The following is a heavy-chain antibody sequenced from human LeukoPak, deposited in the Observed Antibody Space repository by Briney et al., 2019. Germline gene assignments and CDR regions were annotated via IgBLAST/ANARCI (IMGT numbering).Heavy chain of an antibody. CDR2: IIPIFGTA. CDR3: ARGKGYYYDSSGYYWAY. CDR1: GGTFSSYA. V-gene: IGHV1-69*01. J-gene: IGHJ4*02. Sequence: SVKVSCKASGGTFSSYAISWVRQAPGQGLEWMGGIIPIFGTANYAQKFQGRVTITADESTSTAYMELSSLRSEDTAVYYCARGKGYYYDSSGYYWAYWGQGTLVTVSS. D-gene: IGHD3-22*01.